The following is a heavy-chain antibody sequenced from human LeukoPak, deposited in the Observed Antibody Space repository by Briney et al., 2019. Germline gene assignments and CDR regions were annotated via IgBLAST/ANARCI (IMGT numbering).Heavy chain of an antibody. V-gene: IGHV3-21*01. CDR3: LGAFDF. Sequence: GGSLRLSCAASGFIFSSYSMSWVRQAPGKGLERVSSVSSSSTYIHYADSVKGRFTISRDNAQNSLYLQMNSLRLEDTAVYYCLGAFDFWGQGTMVTVSS. CDR2: VSSSSTYI. CDR1: GFIFSSYS. J-gene: IGHJ3*01.